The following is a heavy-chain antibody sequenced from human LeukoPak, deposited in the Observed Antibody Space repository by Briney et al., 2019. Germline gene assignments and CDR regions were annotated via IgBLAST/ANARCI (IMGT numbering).Heavy chain of an antibody. CDR3: AKSSGDYPSPSFFDY. J-gene: IGHJ4*02. CDR2: ISGSGGSI. Sequence: GGSLRLSCAASGFTFSSYAMRWVRQAPGEGLEWVSAISGSGGSIYYADSVNGRFNISRDNSKTTMYLQMNSLRAEDTAVYYCAKSSGDYPSPSFFDYWGQGTLVTVSS. D-gene: IGHD3-22*01. CDR1: GFTFSSYA. V-gene: IGHV3-23*01.